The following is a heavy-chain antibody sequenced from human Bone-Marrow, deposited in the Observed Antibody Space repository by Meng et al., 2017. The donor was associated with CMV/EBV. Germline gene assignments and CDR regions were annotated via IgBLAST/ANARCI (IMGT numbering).Heavy chain of an antibody. CDR3: ARDLEGPDCGGDCHAFDI. V-gene: IGHV3-66*02. J-gene: IGHJ3*02. D-gene: IGHD2-21*01. CDR1: GFNINNNY. Sequence: GESLKISCAASGFNINNNYMNWVRQAPGKGLEGVSIIYSGGSIYYADSVKGRFTISRDNSKNTLYLQMNSLRPEDTALYYCARDLEGPDCGGDCHAFDIWGQGTLVTVSS. CDR2: IYSGGSI.